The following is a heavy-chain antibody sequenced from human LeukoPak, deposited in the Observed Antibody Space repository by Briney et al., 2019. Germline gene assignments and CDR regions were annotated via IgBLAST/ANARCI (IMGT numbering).Heavy chain of an antibody. V-gene: IGHV3-23*01. CDR1: GFTFSSYA. CDR2: ISGSGGST. J-gene: IGHJ4*02. D-gene: IGHD2-2*01. CDR3: ARDHCSSTSCPTSRFDY. Sequence: GGSLRLSCAASGFTFSSYAMSWVRQAPGKGLEWVSAISGSGGSTYYADSVKGRFTISRDNSKNTLYLQMNSLRAEDTAVYYCARDHCSSTSCPTSRFDYWGQGTLVTVSS.